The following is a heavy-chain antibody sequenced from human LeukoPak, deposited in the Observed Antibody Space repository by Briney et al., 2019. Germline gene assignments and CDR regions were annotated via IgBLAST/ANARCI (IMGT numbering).Heavy chain of an antibody. D-gene: IGHD3-22*01. J-gene: IGHJ4*02. CDR3: ARDRYYYDSSGYFYFDY. CDR2: IIPILGIA. Sequence: SAKVSCKASGGTFSSYAISWVRQAPGQGLEWMGRIIPILGIANYAQKFQGRVTITADKSTSTAYMELSSLRSEDTAVYYCARDRYYYDSSGYFYFDYWGQGTLVTVSS. V-gene: IGHV1-69*04. CDR1: GGTFSSYA.